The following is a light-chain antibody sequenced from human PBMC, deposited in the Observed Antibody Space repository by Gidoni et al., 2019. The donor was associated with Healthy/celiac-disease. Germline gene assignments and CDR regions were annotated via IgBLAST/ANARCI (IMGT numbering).Light chain of an antibody. J-gene: IGKJ1*01. CDR1: QCASRY. CDR3: QQRINWPS. Sequence: PATLSLSPGERATLACRASQCASRYLAWYQQTPGQAPRLLIYDASSRAAGIPARFSRSGSAAGFTLTIGNLEPGDFAVYYCQQRINWPSFGQGTKVEIK. V-gene: IGKV3-11*01. CDR2: DAS.